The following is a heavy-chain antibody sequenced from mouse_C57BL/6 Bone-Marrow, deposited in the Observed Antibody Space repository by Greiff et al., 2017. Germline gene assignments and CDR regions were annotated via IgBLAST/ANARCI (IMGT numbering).Heavy chain of an antibody. V-gene: IGHV4-1*01. CDR2: INPDSSTI. CDR1: GIDFSRYW. J-gene: IGHJ4*01. CDR3: ARRNSNYVEDAMDY. Sequence: EVKLLESGGGLVQPGGSLKLSCAASGIDFSRYWMSWVRRAPGKGLEWIGEINPDSSTINYAPSLKDKFIISRDNAKNTLYLQMSKVRSEDTALYYCARRNSNYVEDAMDYWGQGTSVTVSS. D-gene: IGHD2-5*01.